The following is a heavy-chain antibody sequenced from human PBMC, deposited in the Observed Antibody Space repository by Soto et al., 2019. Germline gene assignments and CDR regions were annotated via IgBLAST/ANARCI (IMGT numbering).Heavy chain of an antibody. CDR2: ISTYNGDT. D-gene: IGHD5-12*01. CDR1: VYTLTSYE. CDR3: AREGVAPYYYGMDV. Sequence: XSVKVSLKASVYTLTSYEINWLRHTPGQGLEWMGWISTYNGDTNYAQTFQGRVTMTTDTSTSTVYMELRSLRSDDTAVYYCAREGVAPYYYGMDVWAQGTPVTVSS. J-gene: IGHJ6*02. V-gene: IGHV1-18*01.